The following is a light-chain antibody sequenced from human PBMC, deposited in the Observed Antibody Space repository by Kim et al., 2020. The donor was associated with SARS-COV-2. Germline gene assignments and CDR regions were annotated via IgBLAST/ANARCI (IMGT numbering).Light chain of an antibody. V-gene: IGLV3-19*01. CDR1: SLRKSY. CDR3: CSRDSTAKDYV. J-gene: IGLJ1*01. CDR2: DEN. Sequence: SSELTQGPTVSVALGQTVRITCQGDSLRKSYASWYQQKPGQAPILVMSDENNRPSGIPDRFSGSSSGSTASLTITGAQAEDEADYYCCSRDSTAKDYVFG.